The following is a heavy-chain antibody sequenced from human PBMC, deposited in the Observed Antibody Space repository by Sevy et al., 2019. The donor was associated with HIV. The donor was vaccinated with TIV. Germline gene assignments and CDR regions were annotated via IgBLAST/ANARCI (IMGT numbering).Heavy chain of an antibody. CDR2: ISSSSSYI. D-gene: IGHD2-21*01. V-gene: IGHV3-21*01. CDR1: GFTFSSYS. Sequence: GGSLRLSCAASGFTFSSYSMNWVRQAPGKGLEWVSSISSSSSYIYYADSVKGRFTISRDKAKNSLYLQMNSLRAEDMAVYYCASERGGDCGGDCYSAEYFQHWGQGTLVTVSS. J-gene: IGHJ1*01. CDR3: ASERGGDCGGDCYSAEYFQH.